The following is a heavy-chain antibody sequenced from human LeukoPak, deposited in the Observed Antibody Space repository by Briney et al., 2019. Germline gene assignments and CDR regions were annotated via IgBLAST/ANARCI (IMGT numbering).Heavy chain of an antibody. CDR2: INHSGST. CDR1: GASITSYH. J-gene: IGHJ4*02. CDR3: ARGPSSGFGY. V-gene: IGHV4-34*01. Sequence: SETLSLTCTVSGASITSYHWSWIRQPPGKGLEWIGEINHSGSTNYNPSLKSRVTISVDTSKNQFSLKLSSVTAADTAVYYCARGPSSGFGYWGQGTLVTVSS. D-gene: IGHD6-19*01.